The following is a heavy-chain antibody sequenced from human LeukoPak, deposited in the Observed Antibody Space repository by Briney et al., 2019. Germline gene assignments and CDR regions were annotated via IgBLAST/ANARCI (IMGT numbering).Heavy chain of an antibody. J-gene: IGHJ4*02. CDR2: INHSGST. CDR1: GGSFSGYY. Sequence: PSETLSLTCAVYGGSFSGYYWSWIRQPPGKRLEWIGEINHSGSTNYNPSLKSRVTISVDTSKNQFSLKLSSVTAADTAVYYCASRMGSGFDYWGQGTLVTVSS. CDR3: ASRMGSGFDY. D-gene: IGHD6-19*01. V-gene: IGHV4-34*01.